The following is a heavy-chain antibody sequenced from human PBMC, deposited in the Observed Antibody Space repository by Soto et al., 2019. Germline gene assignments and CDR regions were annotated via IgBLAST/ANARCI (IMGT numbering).Heavy chain of an antibody. CDR1: GGSFSGYY. D-gene: IGHD2-15*01. CDR2: INHSGST. J-gene: IGHJ4*02. Sequence: SETLSLTCAVYGGSFSGYYWSWIRQPPGKGLEWIGEINHSGSTNYNPSLKSRVTISVDTSKNQFSLKLSSVTAADTAVYYCARGVGYCSGGSCSNYWGQGTLVTVSS. V-gene: IGHV4-34*01. CDR3: ARGVGYCSGGSCSNY.